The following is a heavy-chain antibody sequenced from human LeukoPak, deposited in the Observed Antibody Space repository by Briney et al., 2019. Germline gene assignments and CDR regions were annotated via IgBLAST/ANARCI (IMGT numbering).Heavy chain of an antibody. CDR3: ARVAVLLWFGELLRGPNWFDP. CDR2: IYHSGST. V-gene: IGHV4-34*01. D-gene: IGHD3-10*01. Sequence: SETLSLTCAVYGGSFSGYYWSWLRQPPGKGLEWIGEIYHSGSTKYNPSLKSRVPILVDTSKKQFSLKLSSVTAADTAVYYCARVAVLLWFGELLRGPNWFDPWGQGTLVTVSS. CDR1: GGSFSGYY. J-gene: IGHJ5*02.